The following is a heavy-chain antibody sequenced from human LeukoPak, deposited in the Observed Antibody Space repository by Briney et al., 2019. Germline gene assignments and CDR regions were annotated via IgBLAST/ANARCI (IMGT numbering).Heavy chain of an antibody. CDR2: ISYSGTT. D-gene: IGHD3-22*01. CDR1: GGSISSSGYF. CDR3: ARHPDYYDSSGYYYPTSFDY. Sequence: SSETLSLTCTVSGGSISSSGYFWSWIRQPPGKGLEWIGTISYSGTTYYNPSLKSRVTIPVDTSIKQFSLKLSSVTAADTAVYYCARHPDYYDSSGYYYPTSFDYWGQGTLVTVSS. J-gene: IGHJ4*02. V-gene: IGHV4-39*01.